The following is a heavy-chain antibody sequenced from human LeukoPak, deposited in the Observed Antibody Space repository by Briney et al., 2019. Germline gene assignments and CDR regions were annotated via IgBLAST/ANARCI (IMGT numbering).Heavy chain of an antibody. Sequence: GGSLRLSCAASGFTVSSNYMSWVRQAPGKGLEWVSVIYSGGSTYYADSVKGRFTISRDDSKNTLYLQMNSLRAEDTAVYYCTTLAYYYDSSGYYTLDYWGQGTLVTVSS. CDR3: TTLAYYYDSSGYYTLDY. J-gene: IGHJ4*02. V-gene: IGHV3-53*01. CDR2: IYSGGST. CDR1: GFTVSSNY. D-gene: IGHD3-22*01.